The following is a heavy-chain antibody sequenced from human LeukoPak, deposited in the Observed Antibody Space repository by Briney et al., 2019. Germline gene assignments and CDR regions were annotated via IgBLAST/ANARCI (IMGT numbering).Heavy chain of an antibody. J-gene: IGHJ4*02. CDR2: IYYSGST. V-gene: IGHV4-39*01. CDR1: GGSISSSSYY. Sequence: PSETLSLTCTVSGGSISSSSYYWGWMRQPPGKGLEWIGSIYYSGSTYYNPSLKSRVTISVDTSKNQFSLMLSSVTAADTAVYYCARVLGAYYYDSSGYLGGLQVGWPPYYFDYWGQGTLVTVST. D-gene: IGHD3-22*01. CDR3: ARVLGAYYYDSSGYLGGLQVGWPPYYFDY.